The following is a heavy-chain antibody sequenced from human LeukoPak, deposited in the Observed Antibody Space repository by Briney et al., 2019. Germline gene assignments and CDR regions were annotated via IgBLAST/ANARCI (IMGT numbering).Heavy chain of an antibody. V-gene: IGHV3-48*03. CDR3: ARDGSYYDSSGYHIHFDY. CDR1: GFTFSSYE. CDR2: ISSSGSTI. J-gene: IGHJ4*02. Sequence: GGSLRLSCAASGFTFSSYEMNWVRLARGKGLEWVSFISSSGSTIYYVDSVKGRFTISRDNAKNSLYLQMNSLRAEDTAVYYCARDGSYYDSSGYHIHFDYWGQGTLVTVSS. D-gene: IGHD3-22*01.